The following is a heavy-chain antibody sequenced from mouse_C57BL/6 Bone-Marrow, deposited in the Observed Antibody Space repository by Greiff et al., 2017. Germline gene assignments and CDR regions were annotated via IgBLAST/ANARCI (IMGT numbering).Heavy chain of an antibody. J-gene: IGHJ4*01. CDR1: GYTFTNYW. V-gene: IGHV1-64*01. CDR2: MHPNGGSP. D-gene: IGHD2-4*01. CDR3: SRSYDYDDDTMDY. Sequence: QVQLKQPGAELVKPGASVKLSCKASGYTFTNYWMHWVKQRPGQGLEWIGMMHPNGGSPDYNEKFKSEATLSVDKSSRTAYMELSSLTSEDSAVYSGSRSYDYDDDTMDYWGQGTSVTVSS.